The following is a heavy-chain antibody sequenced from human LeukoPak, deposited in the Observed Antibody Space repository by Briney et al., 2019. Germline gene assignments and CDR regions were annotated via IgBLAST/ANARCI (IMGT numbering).Heavy chain of an antibody. D-gene: IGHD3-22*01. CDR1: GFTFSDYY. J-gene: IGHJ4*02. CDR2: ISSSGSTI. CDR3: AREGDYYYESSGYYAHRDYFDY. V-gene: IGHV3-11*01. Sequence: GGSLRLSCAASGFTFSDYYMSWIRQAPGKGLEWVSYISSSGSTIYYADSVKGRFTISRDNAKNSLYLQMHSLRAEDTAVYYCAREGDYYYESSGYYAHRDYFDYWGQGTLVTVSS.